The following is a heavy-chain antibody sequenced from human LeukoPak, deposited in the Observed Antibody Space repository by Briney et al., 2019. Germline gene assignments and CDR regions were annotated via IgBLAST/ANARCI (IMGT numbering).Heavy chain of an antibody. CDR2: INHSGST. Sequence: PSETLSLTCAVYGGSFSGYYWSWIRQPPGKGLEWIGEINHSGSTNYNPSLKSRVTIPLDTSKSQFSLKLISVTASDTAVYYCARLTKFLTTYYPTPWGQGTLVTVSS. CDR3: ARLTKFLTTYYPTP. J-gene: IGHJ5*02. V-gene: IGHV4-34*01. D-gene: IGHD2/OR15-2a*01. CDR1: GGSFSGYY.